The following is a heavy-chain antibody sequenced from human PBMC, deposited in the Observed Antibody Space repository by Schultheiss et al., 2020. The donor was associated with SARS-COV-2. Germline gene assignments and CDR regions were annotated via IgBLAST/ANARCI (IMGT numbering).Heavy chain of an antibody. Sequence: SETLSLTCTVSGGSISSGGYYWSWIRQPPGKGLEWIGSIYYSGSTYYNPSLKSRVTISVDTSKNQFSLKLSSVTAADTAVYYCARLEVPQLGFGYYYGMDVWGQGTTVTVSS. CDR2: IYYSGST. J-gene: IGHJ6*02. CDR1: GGSISSGGYY. V-gene: IGHV4-39*07. D-gene: IGHD3-3*01. CDR3: ARLEVPQLGFGYYYGMDV.